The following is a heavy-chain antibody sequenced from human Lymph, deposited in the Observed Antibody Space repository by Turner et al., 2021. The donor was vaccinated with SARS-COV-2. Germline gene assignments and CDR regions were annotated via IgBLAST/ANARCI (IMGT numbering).Heavy chain of an antibody. J-gene: IGHJ5*02. CDR3: ARAAQLTVWFDP. Sequence: QVQLVQSGAEVQKPGASVMVACKASGYTFNSYDINWVRQATGQGLEGMGWMNPNSGNTGYAQKFQGRVTMTRNTSISTAYMELSSLRSEDTAVYYCARAAQLTVWFDPWGQGTLVTVSS. CDR2: MNPNSGNT. CDR1: GYTFNSYD. D-gene: IGHD3-9*01. V-gene: IGHV1-8*01.